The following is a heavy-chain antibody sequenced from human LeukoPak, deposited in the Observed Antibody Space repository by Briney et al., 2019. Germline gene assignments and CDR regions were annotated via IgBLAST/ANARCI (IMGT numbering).Heavy chain of an antibody. CDR2: ISYDGSNK. Sequence: GGSLRLSCAASGFTFSSYGMHWVRQAPGKGLEWVAVISYDGSNKYYADSVKGRFTISRDNSKNSLYLQMNSLRAEDTAVYYCAKDRGGIVGDTYFDYWGQGTLVTVSS. J-gene: IGHJ4*02. V-gene: IGHV3-30*18. CDR3: AKDRGGIVGDTYFDY. D-gene: IGHD1-26*01. CDR1: GFTFSSYG.